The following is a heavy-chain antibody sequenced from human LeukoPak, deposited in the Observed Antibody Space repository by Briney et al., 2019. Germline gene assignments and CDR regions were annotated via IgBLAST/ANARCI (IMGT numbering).Heavy chain of an antibody. D-gene: IGHD6-13*01. J-gene: IGHJ4*02. CDR3: ASGAAAHDY. Sequence: SETLSLTCTVSGGSISSSSYYWGWLRQPPGKGLEWIGSIYYSGSTYYNPSLKSRVTISVDTSKNQFSLKLSSVTAADTAVYYCASGAAAHDYWGQGTLVTVSS. V-gene: IGHV4-39*01. CDR1: GGSISSSSYY. CDR2: IYYSGST.